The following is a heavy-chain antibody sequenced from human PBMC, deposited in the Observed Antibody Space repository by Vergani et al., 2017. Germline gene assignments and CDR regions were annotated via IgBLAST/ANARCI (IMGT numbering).Heavy chain of an antibody. CDR1: GGSISSYY. J-gene: IGHJ4*02. D-gene: IGHD7-27*01. V-gene: IGHV4-59*01. CDR2: IYYGGST. CDR3: AKLRTGLLTY. Sequence: QLQLQESGPGLVKPSETLSLTCTVSGGSISSYYWSWIRQPPGKGLEWIGYIYYGGSTNYNPSLKSRVTISVDTSKNQFSLKLSSVTAADTAVYYCAKLRTGLLTYWGQGTLVTVSS.